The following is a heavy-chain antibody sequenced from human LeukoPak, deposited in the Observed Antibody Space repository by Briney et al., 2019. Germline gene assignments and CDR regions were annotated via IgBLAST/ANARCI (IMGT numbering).Heavy chain of an antibody. V-gene: IGHV1-69*06. D-gene: IGHD3-10*01. Sequence: SVKVSCKASGGTFSSYAISWVRQAPGQGLEWMGGIIPIFGTANYAQKFQGRVTITADKSTSTAYMELSSLRSEDTAVYYCARLQAPNITMVRGVPNYYYYYGMDVWGQGTTVTVSS. CDR3: ARLQAPNITMVRGVPNYYYYYGMDV. J-gene: IGHJ6*02. CDR1: GGTFSSYA. CDR2: IIPIFGTA.